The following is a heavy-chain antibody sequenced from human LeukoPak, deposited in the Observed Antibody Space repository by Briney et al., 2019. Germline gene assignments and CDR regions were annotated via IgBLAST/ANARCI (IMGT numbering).Heavy chain of an antibody. V-gene: IGHV1-69*13. CDR1: GGTFSSYA. Sequence: SVKVSCKASGGTFSSYAISWVRQAPGQGLEWMGGIIPIFGTANYAQKFQGRVTITADESTSTAYMELSSLRSEDTAVYYCARPFKRDGYNSRPEKLGYFQHWGQGTLVTVSS. CDR2: IIPIFGTA. J-gene: IGHJ1*01. CDR3: ARPFKRDGYNSRPEKLGYFQH. D-gene: IGHD5-24*01.